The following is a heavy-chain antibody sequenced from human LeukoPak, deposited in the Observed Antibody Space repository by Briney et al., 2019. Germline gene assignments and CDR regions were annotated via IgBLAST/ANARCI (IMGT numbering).Heavy chain of an antibody. J-gene: IGHJ4*02. CDR1: GGSISSGGYY. D-gene: IGHD3-16*01. CDR2: IYYSGST. CDR3: ARDPGGNFDY. V-gene: IGHV4-31*03. Sequence: SETLSLTCTVSGGSISSGGYYWSWIRQHPGKGLEWIGCIYYSGSTYYNPSLKSRVTISVGTSKNQFSLKLSSVTAADTAVYYCARDPGGNFDYWGQGTLVTVSS.